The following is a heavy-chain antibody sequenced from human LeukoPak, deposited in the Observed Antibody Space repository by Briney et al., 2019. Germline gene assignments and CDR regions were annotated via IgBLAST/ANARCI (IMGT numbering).Heavy chain of an antibody. Sequence: SETLSLTXTVSGGSISSYYWSWIRQPPGKGLEWIGYIYYSGSTNYKPSLKSRVTISVHTSKIQFSLKLSSVTAADTAVYYCARASEDSSTFHDYWGQGTLVTVSS. CDR3: ARASEDSSTFHDY. V-gene: IGHV4-59*01. CDR2: IYYSGST. CDR1: GGSISSYY. J-gene: IGHJ4*02. D-gene: IGHD6-13*01.